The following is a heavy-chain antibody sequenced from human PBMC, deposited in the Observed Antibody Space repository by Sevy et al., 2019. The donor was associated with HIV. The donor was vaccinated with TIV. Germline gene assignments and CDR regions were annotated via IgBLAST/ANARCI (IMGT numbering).Heavy chain of an antibody. J-gene: IGHJ6*03. V-gene: IGHV1-2*02. CDR3: ASGSSTWYNYYYYMDV. Sequence: GESLKISCKASGFTFTGYKIYWVRQAPGQGLEWMGWIDPYTGDTNYARNFKGRVTMTRDTSINTAYMELSRLRSDDTAMYYCASGSSTWYNYYYYMDVWGKGTTVTVSS. D-gene: IGHD6-13*01. CDR1: GFTFTGYK. CDR2: IDPYTGDT.